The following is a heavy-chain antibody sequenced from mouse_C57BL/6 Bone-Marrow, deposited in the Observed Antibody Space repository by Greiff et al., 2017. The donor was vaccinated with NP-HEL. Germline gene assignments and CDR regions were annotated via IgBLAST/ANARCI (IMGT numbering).Heavy chain of an antibody. Sequence: VKLMESGPGLVAPSQSLSITCTVSGFSLTSYALSWVRQPPGKGLECLGVIWTGGGTNYNSALKSRLSISKDNSKSQVFLKMNSLQTDDTARYYCARNYDEIWFAYWGQGTLVTVSA. V-gene: IGHV2-9-1*01. CDR2: IWTGGGT. CDR3: ARNYDEIWFAY. J-gene: IGHJ3*01. D-gene: IGHD2-12*01. CDR1: GFSLTSYA.